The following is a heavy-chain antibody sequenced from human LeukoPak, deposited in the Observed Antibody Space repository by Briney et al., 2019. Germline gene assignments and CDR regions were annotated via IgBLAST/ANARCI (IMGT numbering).Heavy chain of an antibody. J-gene: IGHJ4*02. V-gene: IGHV3-30*02. D-gene: IGHD6-19*01. Sequence: GGSLRLSCAASGFTFSSYGMHWVRQAPGKGLEWVAFIRYDGSNKYYADSVKGRFTISRDNSKNMVFLQMNSLRADDTAVYFCAKRRAVAGVRYYFDYWGQGTLVTVSS. CDR2: IRYDGSNK. CDR1: GFTFSSYG. CDR3: AKRRAVAGVRYYFDY.